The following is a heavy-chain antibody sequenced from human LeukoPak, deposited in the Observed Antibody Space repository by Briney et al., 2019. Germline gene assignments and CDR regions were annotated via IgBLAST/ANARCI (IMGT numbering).Heavy chain of an antibody. V-gene: IGHV4-30-4*08. Sequence: SETLSLTCTVSGGSISSGDYYWSWLRQPPGKGLEWIGYIYYSGSTYYNPSLKSRVTISVDTSKTQFSLKLSSVTAADTALYYCAREGYDSSGSAHWGQGTLVTVSP. CDR3: AREGYDSSGSAH. J-gene: IGHJ4*02. CDR2: IYYSGST. D-gene: IGHD3-22*01. CDR1: GGSISSGDYY.